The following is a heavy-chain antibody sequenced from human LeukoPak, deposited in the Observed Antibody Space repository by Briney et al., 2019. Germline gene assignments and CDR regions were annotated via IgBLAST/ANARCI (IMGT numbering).Heavy chain of an antibody. Sequence: SETLSLTCTLSSDFVRRGNYFWTWIRQPPGKGLEWIGYIYYSGSTNYNPSLKSRVTISLDTSKNQFSLKLSSVTAADTAVYYCARDYGYNFGYFDYWGQGTLVTVSS. CDR2: IYYSGST. J-gene: IGHJ4*02. CDR3: ARDYGYNFGYFDY. CDR1: SDFVRRGNYF. D-gene: IGHD5-24*01. V-gene: IGHV4-61*01.